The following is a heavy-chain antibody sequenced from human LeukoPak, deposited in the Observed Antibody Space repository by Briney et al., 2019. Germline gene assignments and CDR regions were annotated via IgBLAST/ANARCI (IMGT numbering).Heavy chain of an antibody. CDR3: AKSAPYCGGDCYPDY. V-gene: IGHV3-30*18. Sequence: GGSLRLSCAASGFTFSAYAMHWVRQAPGKGLEWVAVISYDGNNKQYADSVKGRFTISRDKSKNTLYLHMNSLRAEDTAVYYCAKSAPYCGGDCYPDYWGQGTLVTVSS. CDR2: ISYDGNNK. CDR1: GFTFSAYA. J-gene: IGHJ4*02. D-gene: IGHD2-21*02.